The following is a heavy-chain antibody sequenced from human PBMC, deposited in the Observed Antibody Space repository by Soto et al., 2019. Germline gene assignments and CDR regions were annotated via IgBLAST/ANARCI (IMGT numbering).Heavy chain of an antibody. Sequence: SVKVSCKASGGTFSTYTISWVRQAPGQGLEWMGRVIPILNMANYAQKFQGRVTITADKSTSTAYMILSSLRSEDTAVYYCARAPAYSSCAQINYGMDVWGQGTTVTVSS. CDR3: ARAPAYSSCAQINYGMDV. CDR2: VIPILNMA. D-gene: IGHD6-19*01. CDR1: GGTFSTYT. J-gene: IGHJ6*02. V-gene: IGHV1-69*02.